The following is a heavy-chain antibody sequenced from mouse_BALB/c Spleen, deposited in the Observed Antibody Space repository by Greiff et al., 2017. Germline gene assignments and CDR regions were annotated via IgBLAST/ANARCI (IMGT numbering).Heavy chain of an antibody. D-gene: IGHD1-1*01. CDR1: GYTFTDYW. CDR2: IDTSDSYT. J-gene: IGHJ4*01. V-gene: IGHV1-69*01. CDR3: ARTTTVVATDYAMDY. Sequence: VQLQQPGAELVMPGASVKMSCKASGYTFTDYWMHWVKQRPGQGLEWIGAIDTSDSYTSYNQKFKGKATLTVDESSSTAYMQLSSLTSEDSAVYYCARTTTVVATDYAMDYWGQGTAVTVSS.